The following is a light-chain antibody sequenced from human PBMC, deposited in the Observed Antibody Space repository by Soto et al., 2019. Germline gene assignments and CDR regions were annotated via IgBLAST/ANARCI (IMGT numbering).Light chain of an antibody. CDR2: DAS. V-gene: IGKV3-11*01. CDR1: QSVSSY. J-gene: IGKJ4*01. CDR3: QQRSNWPPLT. Sequence: EIVFTQSPATLSLSPGERATLSCRASQSVSSYLACYQQKPGQAPRLLIYDASNRATGIPARFRGSGSGTDFTLTISILEPEYFAVYYCQQRSNWPPLTFGGGTKGEIK.